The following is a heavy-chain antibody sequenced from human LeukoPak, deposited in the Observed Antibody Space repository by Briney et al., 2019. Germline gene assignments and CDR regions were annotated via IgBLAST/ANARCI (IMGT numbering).Heavy chain of an antibody. CDR1: GYTFSSYG. J-gene: IGHJ4*02. CDR3: ARHNKVEAGSGFDY. Sequence: GASVKVSCKASGYTFSSYGISWVRQAPGQGPEWMGWLSGYDGDTNYAQNFQGRVTLTTDTSTSTAYMGLRSLRSDDTAFYYCARHNKVEAGSGFDYWGQGTPVTVSS. D-gene: IGHD6-13*01. CDR2: LSGYDGDT. V-gene: IGHV1-18*01.